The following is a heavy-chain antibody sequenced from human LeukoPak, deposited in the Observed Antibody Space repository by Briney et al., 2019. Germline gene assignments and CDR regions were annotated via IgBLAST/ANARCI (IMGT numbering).Heavy chain of an antibody. V-gene: IGHV1-69*04. J-gene: IGHJ4*02. D-gene: IGHD3-22*01. CDR2: IIPILGIA. Sequence: SVKVSCKASGGTFSSYAISWVRQAPGQGLEWMGRIIPILGIANYAQKFQGRVTITADKSTSTAYMELSSLRSEDTAVYYCAREYDSSGYYYPFDYWGQGTLVTVSS. CDR3: AREYDSSGYYYPFDY. CDR1: GGTFSSYA.